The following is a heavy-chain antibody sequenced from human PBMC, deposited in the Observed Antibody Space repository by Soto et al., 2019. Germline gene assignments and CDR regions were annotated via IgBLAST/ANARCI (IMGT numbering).Heavy chain of an antibody. D-gene: IGHD6-13*01. CDR1: GYTFSNFG. Sequence: QVQLVQSGTEVKKPGASVKVSCKASGYTFSNFGLSWVRQAPGQGLEWMGWISPSNGQTIYAQNFHGRVTMTTDTSTATAHMELRSLISDDTAVYYCARASGRSWYNWFDPWGQGTLVTVST. CDR3: ARASGRSWYNWFDP. CDR2: ISPSNGQT. J-gene: IGHJ5*02. V-gene: IGHV1-18*01.